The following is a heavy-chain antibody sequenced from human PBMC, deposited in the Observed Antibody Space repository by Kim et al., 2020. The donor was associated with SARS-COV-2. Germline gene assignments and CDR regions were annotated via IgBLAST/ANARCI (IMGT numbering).Heavy chain of an antibody. V-gene: IGHV4-59*01. Sequence: TLSLTCTVSGGSISSYYWSWIRQPPGKGLEWIGYIYYSGSTNYNPSLKSRVTISVDTSKNQFSLKLSSVTAADTAVYYCARPADSSGYLDAFVIWGQGTMITFSS. CDR3: ARPADSSGYLDAFVI. J-gene: IGHJ3*02. CDR1: GGSISSYY. CDR2: IYYSGST. D-gene: IGHD3-22*01.